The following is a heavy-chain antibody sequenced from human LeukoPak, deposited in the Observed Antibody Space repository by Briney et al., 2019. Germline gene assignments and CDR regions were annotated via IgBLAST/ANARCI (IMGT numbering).Heavy chain of an antibody. CDR2: INPTGGST. Sequence: GASVKVSCKASGYTFTSYYMHWVRQAPGQGLEWMGRINPTGGSTGYAQKFQGRVTMTRDMSTSTDYMELSSLRSEDTAIYYCARDNSMGDNAWWFDPWGQGTLVTVSS. V-gene: IGHV1-46*01. J-gene: IGHJ5*02. D-gene: IGHD1-26*01. CDR1: GYTFTSYY. CDR3: ARDNSMGDNAWWFDP.